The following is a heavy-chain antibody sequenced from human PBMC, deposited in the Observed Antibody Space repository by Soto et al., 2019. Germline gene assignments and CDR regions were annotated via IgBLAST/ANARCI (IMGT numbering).Heavy chain of an antibody. CDR2: IYYSGST. V-gene: IGHV4-39*01. J-gene: IGHJ4*02. D-gene: IGHD1-26*01. Sequence: SETLSLTCTVSGGSISSSSYYWGWIRQPPGKGLEWIGSIYYSGSTYYNPSLKSRVTISVDTSKNQFSLKLSSVTAADTAVYYCASGQVGATVYIIFPFDYWGQGTLVTVSS. CDR3: ASGQVGATVYIIFPFDY. CDR1: GGSISSSSYY.